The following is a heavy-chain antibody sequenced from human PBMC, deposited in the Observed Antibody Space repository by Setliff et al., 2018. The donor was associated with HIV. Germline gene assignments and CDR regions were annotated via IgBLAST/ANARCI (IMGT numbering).Heavy chain of an antibody. D-gene: IGHD1-26*01. CDR2: INTGGNI. CDR3: ARDSGLGGTFDI. CDR1: RFTFSGYA. V-gene: IGHV3-48*01. Sequence: GGSLRLSCAASRFTFSGYAMSWVRQAPGKGLQWVSYINTGGNIFYADSVKGRFTTSRDNAKNSLYLQMNSLRAEDTAVYYCARDSGLGGTFDIWGQGTMVTVSS. J-gene: IGHJ3*02.